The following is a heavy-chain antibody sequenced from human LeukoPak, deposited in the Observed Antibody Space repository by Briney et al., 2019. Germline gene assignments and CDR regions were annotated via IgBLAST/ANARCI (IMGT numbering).Heavy chain of an antibody. CDR1: GFTFSSYA. CDR3: AKDMDIGYCSGGSCYSAARSAFDI. J-gene: IGHJ3*02. V-gene: IGHV3-23*01. D-gene: IGHD2-15*01. CDR2: ISGSGGST. Sequence: GGSLRLSCAASGFTFSSYAMSWVRQAPGQGLEWVSAISGSGGSTYYADSVKGRFTISRDNSKNSLYLQMNSLRAEDTAVYYCAKDMDIGYCSGGSCYSAARSAFDIWGQGTMVTVSS.